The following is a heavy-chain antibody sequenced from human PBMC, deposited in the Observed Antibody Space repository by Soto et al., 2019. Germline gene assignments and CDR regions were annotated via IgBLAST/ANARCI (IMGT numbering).Heavy chain of an antibody. CDR1: GGTFSSYA. J-gene: IGHJ4*02. CDR2: IIPIFGTA. CDR3: ARGFTSRTWELLPFDY. D-gene: IGHD1-26*01. V-gene: IGHV1-69*12. Sequence: QVQLVQSGAEVKKPGSSVKVSCKASGGTFSSYAISWVRQAPGQGLEWMGGIIPIFGTANYAQRFQGRVTITADESTSTAYRELSSLRSEDTAVYYCARGFTSRTWELLPFDYWGQGTLVTVSS.